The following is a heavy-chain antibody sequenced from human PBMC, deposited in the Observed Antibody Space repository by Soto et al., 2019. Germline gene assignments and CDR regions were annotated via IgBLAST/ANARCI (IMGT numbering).Heavy chain of an antibody. CDR3: ARDREDGGY. Sequence: EVHLVESGGGLVQPGASLRLSCAASGFVFSDYEMNWVRQAPGKGLEWVAYISSTGNIVHYADSVGGRFTVSRDNARNSFFLHMNTLRVEDAALYYCARDREDGGYWGQGTLVTVSS. V-gene: IGHV3-48*03. CDR2: ISSTGNIV. CDR1: GFVFSDYE. J-gene: IGHJ4*02.